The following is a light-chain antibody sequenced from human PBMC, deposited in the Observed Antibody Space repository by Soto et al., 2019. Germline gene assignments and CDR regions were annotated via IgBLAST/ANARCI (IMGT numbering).Light chain of an antibody. CDR2: DVI. Sequence: QSVLTQPPSASGSPGQSVTISCTGTSSDVGGYDYVSWFQQHPDKAPKLIIYDVIKRPSGVPDRFSGSKSVNTASLTVSGLQADDEADYYCSSYTTSSTRVFGTGTKVTVL. V-gene: IGLV2-8*01. J-gene: IGLJ1*01. CDR1: SSDVGGYDY. CDR3: SSYTTSSTRV.